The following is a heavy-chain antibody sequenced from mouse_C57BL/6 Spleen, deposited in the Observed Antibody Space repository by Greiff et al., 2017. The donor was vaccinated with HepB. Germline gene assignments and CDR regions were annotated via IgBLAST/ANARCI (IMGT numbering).Heavy chain of an antibody. J-gene: IGHJ2*01. D-gene: IGHD1-1*01. CDR1: GFTFSDAW. CDR3: TGGSSYYFDY. CDR2: IRNKANNHAT. Sequence: EVMLVESGGGLVQPGGSMKLSCAASGFTFSDAWMDWVRQSPEKGLEWVAEIRNKANNHATYYAESVKGRFTISRDDSKSSVYLQMNSLRAEDTGIYYCTGGSSYYFDYWGQGTTLTVSS. V-gene: IGHV6-6*01.